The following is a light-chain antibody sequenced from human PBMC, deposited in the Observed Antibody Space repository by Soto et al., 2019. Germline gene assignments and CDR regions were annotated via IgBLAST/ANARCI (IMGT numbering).Light chain of an antibody. Sequence: EILMTQSPATLSVSPGERATLSCRASQSVSSNLAWYQQKPGQAPRLLIYGASTWATGIPARFSGSGSGTEFTLTISSLQPEDFAVYYCQQYNNCPSTFGQGTKVEIK. V-gene: IGKV3-15*01. J-gene: IGKJ1*01. CDR3: QQYNNCPST. CDR1: QSVSSN. CDR2: GAS.